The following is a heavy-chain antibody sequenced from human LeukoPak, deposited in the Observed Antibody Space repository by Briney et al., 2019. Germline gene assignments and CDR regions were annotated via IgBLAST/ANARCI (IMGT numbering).Heavy chain of an antibody. CDR3: ARDRSSGWRTYYFDY. CDR2: ISSSSSYI. CDR1: GSTFSSYS. V-gene: IGHV3-21*01. D-gene: IGHD6-19*01. J-gene: IGHJ4*02. Sequence: PGGSLRLSCAASGSTFSSYSMNWVRQAPGKGLEWVSSISSSSSYIYYADSVKGRFTISRGNAKNSLYLQMNSLRAEDTAVYYCARDRSSGWRTYYFDYWGQGTLVTVSS.